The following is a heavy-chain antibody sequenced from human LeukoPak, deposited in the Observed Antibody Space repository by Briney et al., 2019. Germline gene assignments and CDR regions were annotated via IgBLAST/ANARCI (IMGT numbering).Heavy chain of an antibody. J-gene: IGHJ4*02. V-gene: IGHV3-7*01. CDR1: GSTFSSYW. D-gene: IGHD3-10*01. Sequence: GGSLRLSCAASGSTFSSYWMSWVRQAPGKGLEWVANIKQDGSEKYYVDSVKGRFTISRDNAKNSLYLQMNSLRAEDTAVYYCARGQVVRGVTFFPDWGQGTLVTVSS. CDR3: ARGQVVRGVTFFPD. CDR2: IKQDGSEK.